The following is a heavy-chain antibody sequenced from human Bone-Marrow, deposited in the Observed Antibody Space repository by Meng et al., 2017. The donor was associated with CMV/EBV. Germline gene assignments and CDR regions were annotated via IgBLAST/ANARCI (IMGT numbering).Heavy chain of an antibody. D-gene: IGHD1-26*01. V-gene: IGHV1-2*02. CDR1: GYTFTGYY. CDR3: ARGSGSSELKRVDY. J-gene: IGHJ4*02. Sequence: SGYTFTGYYMHWVRQAPGQGLEWMGWINPNSGGTNYAQKFQGRVTMTRDTSISTAYMELSRLRSDDTAVYYCARGSGSSELKRVDYWGQGTLVTVSS. CDR2: INPNSGGT.